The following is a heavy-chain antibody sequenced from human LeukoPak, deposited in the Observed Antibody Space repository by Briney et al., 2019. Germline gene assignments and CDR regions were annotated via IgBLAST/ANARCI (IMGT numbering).Heavy chain of an antibody. CDR2: IIPIFGTA. Sequence: SVKVSCKASGGTFSSYAISWVRQAPGQGLEWMGRIIPIFGTANYAQKFQGRVTITTDESTSTAYMELSSLRSEDTAVYYCATTVLDAFDFWGQGTMVTVSS. CDR3: ATTVLDAFDF. V-gene: IGHV1-69*05. CDR1: GGTFSSYA. J-gene: IGHJ3*01. D-gene: IGHD4-17*01.